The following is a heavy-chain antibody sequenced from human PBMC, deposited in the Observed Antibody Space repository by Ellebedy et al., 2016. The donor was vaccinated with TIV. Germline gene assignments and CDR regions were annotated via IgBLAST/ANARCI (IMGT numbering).Heavy chain of an antibody. CDR3: ARKLLWFGELSAFDP. D-gene: IGHD3-10*01. V-gene: IGHV5-51*01. J-gene: IGHJ5*02. Sequence: GESLKISCKGSGYSFTSYWIGWVRQMPGKGLEWMGIIYPGDSDTRYSPSFQGQVTISADKSISTAYLQWSSLKASDTAMYYCARKLLWFGELSAFDPWGQGTLVTVSS. CDR1: GYSFTSYW. CDR2: IYPGDSDT.